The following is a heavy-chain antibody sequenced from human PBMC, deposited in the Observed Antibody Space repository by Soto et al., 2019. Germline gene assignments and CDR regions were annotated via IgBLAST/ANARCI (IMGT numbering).Heavy chain of an antibody. V-gene: IGHV3-30*18. CDR3: AKETYSGPLDY. CDR1: GFTFSSYG. CDR2: ISYDGSNK. Sequence: QVKLVESGGGVVQPGMSLRLSCAASGFTFSSYGMHWVRQAPGKGLEWMAVISYDGSNKNYADSVKGRLTISRDNSKNTLYLQMNSLRAEDTAVYYCAKETYSGPLDYWGQGTLVTVSS. J-gene: IGHJ4*02. D-gene: IGHD2-15*01.